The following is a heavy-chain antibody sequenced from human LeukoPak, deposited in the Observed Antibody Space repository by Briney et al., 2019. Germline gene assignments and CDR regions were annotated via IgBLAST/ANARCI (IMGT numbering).Heavy chain of an antibody. CDR2: IYYSGST. Sequence: SETLSLTCTVSGGSISISNYYWGWIRQPPGKGLEWIASIYYSGSTYYNPSLKSRVTISVDTSKNQFSLKLSSVTAADTAVYYCAGGAWDYYDSTTHFDYWGQGTLVTVSS. J-gene: IGHJ4*02. CDR1: GGSISISNYY. V-gene: IGHV4-39*01. D-gene: IGHD3-22*01. CDR3: AGGAWDYYDSTTHFDY.